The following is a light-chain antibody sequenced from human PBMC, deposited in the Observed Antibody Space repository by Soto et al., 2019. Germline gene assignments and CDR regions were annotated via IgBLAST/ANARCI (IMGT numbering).Light chain of an antibody. CDR2: GAS. J-gene: IGKJ5*01. CDR3: QQYCSSPPIN. Sequence: EIVLTQSPGTLSLSPGERATLSCRASQSVSSSYLAWYQQKPGQAPRLLIYGASSRPTGIPDRCSGSGSGTDFTLTISRLEPDDLAVYYCQQYCSSPPINFGQGKRLQIK. V-gene: IGKV3-20*01. CDR1: QSVSSSY.